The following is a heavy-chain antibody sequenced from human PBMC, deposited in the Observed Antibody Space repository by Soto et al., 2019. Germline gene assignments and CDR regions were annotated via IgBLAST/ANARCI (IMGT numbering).Heavy chain of an antibody. CDR1: GFAFSDHA. CDR2: ISHDGRTK. V-gene: IGHV3-30*04. CDR3: ARPTVPGTEDLQH. Sequence: QVQLVESGGGVVQPGRSLRLSCAASGFAFSDHAIHWVRQAPGKGLEWVAVISHDGRTKFYADSVEGRFTISRDNSKNTLYLQMDSLSTEDTAVYYCARPTVPGTEDLQHWGQGTLVTVSS. D-gene: IGHD6-19*01. J-gene: IGHJ1*01.